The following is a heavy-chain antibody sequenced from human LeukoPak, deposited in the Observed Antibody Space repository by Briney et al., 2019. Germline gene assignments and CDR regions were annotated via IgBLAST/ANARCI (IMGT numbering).Heavy chain of an antibody. CDR2: ISSNGGST. V-gene: IGHV3-64*01. J-gene: IGHJ6*03. Sequence: GGSLRLSCAASGFTFSSYAMHWVRQAPGKGLEYVSAISSNGGSTYYANSVKGRFTISRDNSKNTLYLQMGSLRAEDMAVYYCAREGSYTAMVHRAYYYYYMDVWGKGTTVTISS. D-gene: IGHD5-18*01. CDR1: GFTFSSYA. CDR3: AREGSYTAMVHRAYYYYYMDV.